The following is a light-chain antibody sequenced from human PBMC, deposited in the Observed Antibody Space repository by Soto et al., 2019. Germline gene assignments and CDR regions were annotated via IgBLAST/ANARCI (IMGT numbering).Light chain of an antibody. Sequence: QSALTQPPSASGSPGQSVTISCTGTSSDVGGYNYVSWYQQHPGKAPKLMISEVSKRPSGVPDRFSGSKSGNTASLTVSGLQAEDEADYYRSSYAGSNNLGVFGTGTKLTV. CDR1: SSDVGGYNY. V-gene: IGLV2-8*01. CDR3: SSYAGSNNLGV. J-gene: IGLJ1*01. CDR2: EVS.